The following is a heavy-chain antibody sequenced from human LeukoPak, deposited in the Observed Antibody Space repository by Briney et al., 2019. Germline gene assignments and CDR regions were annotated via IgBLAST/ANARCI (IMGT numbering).Heavy chain of an antibody. D-gene: IGHD2-2*01. V-gene: IGHV3-21*01. CDR2: ISSSSSYI. CDR3: ARARHCSSTSCYRPYGMDV. Sequence: GGSLRLSCAASGFTVSSNYMSWVRQAPGKGLEWVSSISSSSSYIYYADSVKGRFTISRDNAKNSLYLQMNSLRAEDTAVYYCARARHCSSTSCYRPYGMDVWGQGTTVTVSS. J-gene: IGHJ6*02. CDR1: GFTVSSNY.